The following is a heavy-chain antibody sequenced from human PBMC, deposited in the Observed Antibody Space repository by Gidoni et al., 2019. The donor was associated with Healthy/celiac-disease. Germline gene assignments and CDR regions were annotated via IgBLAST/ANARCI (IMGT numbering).Heavy chain of an antibody. CDR1: GYTFTGYY. Sequence: QVQLVQPGAEVKKPGASVKVSCKASGYTFTGYYMHWVRQAPGQGLEWMGWINPNRGGTNYAQKFQGRVTMTRDTSISTAYMELSRLRSDDTAVYYCARRMGRIAARIDYWGQGTLVTVSS. V-gene: IGHV1-2*02. D-gene: IGHD6-6*01. J-gene: IGHJ4*02. CDR3: ARRMGRIAARIDY. CDR2: INPNRGGT.